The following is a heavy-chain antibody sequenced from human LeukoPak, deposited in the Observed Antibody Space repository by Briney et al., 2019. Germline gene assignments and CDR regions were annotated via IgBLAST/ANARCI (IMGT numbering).Heavy chain of an antibody. V-gene: IGHV1-69*02. J-gene: IGHJ4*02. CDR2: IIPILGIA. CDR3: ARADIAVAAPSHY. CDR1: GGTFSSYT. Sequence: ASVTVTCKASGGTFSSYTINWVRQPPAQGLEWMGRIIPILGIANYSQKFQGRLIITADKYTSTADMELSSLRSEDRAVYYCARADIAVAAPSHYWGQGTVDSVPS. D-gene: IGHD6-13*01.